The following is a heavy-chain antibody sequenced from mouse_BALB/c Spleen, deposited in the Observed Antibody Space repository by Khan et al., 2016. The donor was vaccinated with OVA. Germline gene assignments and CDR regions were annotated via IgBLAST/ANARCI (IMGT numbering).Heavy chain of an antibody. Sequence: QVQLQQSGAELVRPGTSVKISCKASGYTFTNYWLGWIKQRPGHGLEWIGDIYPGGGYTNYNEKFKGKATLTAGTSSSPASMQLSGLTSEDSTVYCCARWATWYFDVWGAGTTVTVSS. V-gene: IGHV1-63*02. CDR1: GYTFTNYW. CDR2: IYPGGGYT. D-gene: IGHD3-1*01. CDR3: ARWATWYFDV. J-gene: IGHJ1*01.